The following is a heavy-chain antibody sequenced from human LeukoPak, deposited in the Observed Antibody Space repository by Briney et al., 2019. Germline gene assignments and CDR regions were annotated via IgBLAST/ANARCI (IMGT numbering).Heavy chain of an antibody. CDR3: ARARNYYDGSGLFDY. V-gene: IGHV3-23*01. Sequence: GGSLRLSCAASGFTFSSYAMSWVRQAPGKGLEWVSAISGSGGSTYYADSVKGRFTISRDNSKNTLYLEMNTLRPEDTAVYYCARARNYYDGSGLFDYWGQGTLVTVSS. D-gene: IGHD3-22*01. CDR1: GFTFSSYA. J-gene: IGHJ4*02. CDR2: ISGSGGST.